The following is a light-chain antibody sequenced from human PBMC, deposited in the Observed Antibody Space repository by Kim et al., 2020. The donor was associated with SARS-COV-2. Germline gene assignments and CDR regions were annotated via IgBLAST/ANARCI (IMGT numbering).Light chain of an antibody. CDR2: GAS. CDR1: QSVSSSY. Sequence: LAPGERATLTCRARQSVSSSYLAWYQQKPGQAPRLLIYGASSRATGIPDRFSGSGSGTDFTLTISRLEPEDFAVYYCQQYGSSPYTFGQGTKLEI. V-gene: IGKV3-20*01. J-gene: IGKJ2*01. CDR3: QQYGSSPYT.